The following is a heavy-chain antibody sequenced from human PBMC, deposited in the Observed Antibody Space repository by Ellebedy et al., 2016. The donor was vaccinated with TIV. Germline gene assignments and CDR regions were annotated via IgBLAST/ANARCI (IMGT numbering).Heavy chain of an antibody. J-gene: IGHJ6*02. CDR2: IYYSGST. CDR3: ARHVEMEWLLSPVYGMDV. V-gene: IGHV4-59*08. D-gene: IGHD3-3*01. Sequence: SETLSLTCTVSGGSISSYYWSWIRQPPGKGLEWIGYIYYSGSTNYNPSLKIRVTISVDTSKNQFSLTLSSVTAADTAVYYCARHVEMEWLLSPVYGMDVWGQGTTVTVSS. CDR1: GGSISSYY.